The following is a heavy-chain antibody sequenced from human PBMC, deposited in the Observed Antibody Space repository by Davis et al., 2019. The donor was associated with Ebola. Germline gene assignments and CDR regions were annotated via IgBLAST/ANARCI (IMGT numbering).Heavy chain of an antibody. CDR1: GFTFSSYA. CDR2: ISYDGSNK. J-gene: IGHJ4*02. V-gene: IGHV3-30*04. Sequence: GESLKISCAASGFTFSSYAMHWVRQAPGKGLEWVAVISYDGSNKYYADSVKGRFTISRDNSKNTLYLQMNSLRAEDTAVYYCGGGSKIDYWGQGTLVTVSS. D-gene: IGHD4-23*01. CDR3: GGGSKIDY.